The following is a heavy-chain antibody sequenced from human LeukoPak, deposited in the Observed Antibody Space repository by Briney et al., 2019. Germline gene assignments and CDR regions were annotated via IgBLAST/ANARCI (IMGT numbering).Heavy chain of an antibody. Sequence: GGSLRLSCTASGFSFEAYGMYWVRQAPGKGLEWVSGITWNSDDMAYADSVKGRFTISRDNAKNCLYLQMNSLTVEDTALYYCTRVTSWRTGFDYWGQGTLVTVSS. J-gene: IGHJ4*02. CDR2: ITWNSDDM. CDR1: GFSFEAYG. CDR3: TRVTSWRTGFDY. V-gene: IGHV3-9*01. D-gene: IGHD1-1*01.